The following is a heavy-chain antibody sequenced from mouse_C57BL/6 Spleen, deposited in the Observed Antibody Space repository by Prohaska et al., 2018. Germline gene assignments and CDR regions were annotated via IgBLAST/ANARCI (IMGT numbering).Heavy chain of an antibody. J-gene: IGHJ1*03. CDR1: GYTFTDYN. CDR3: ARPYGSSYVLYWYFDV. D-gene: IGHD1-1*01. V-gene: IGHV1-22*01. CDR2: INPNNGGT. Sequence: EVQLQQSGPELVKPGASVKMSCKASGYTFTDYNMHWVKQSHGKSLEWIGYINPNNGGTSYNQKFKGKATLTVNKSSSTAYMELRSLTSEDSAVYYCARPYGSSYVLYWYFDVWGTGTTVTVSS.